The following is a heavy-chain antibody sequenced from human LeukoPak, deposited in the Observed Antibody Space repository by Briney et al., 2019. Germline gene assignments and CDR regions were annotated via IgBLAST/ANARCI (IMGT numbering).Heavy chain of an antibody. J-gene: IGHJ6*03. CDR2: ISGSVGST. CDR3: AKGPIEATWGFYIEV. D-gene: IGHD1-26*01. Sequence: GGSPRLSCAASGFTFSDYAMSWVRQDPGRGLEWVSGISGSVGSTSYRHTVRGRFTTTTDNSKSTLYMQLSSLRDEDTAVYYCAKGPIEATWGFYIEVWFKGTTVTVSS. CDR1: GFTFSDYA. V-gene: IGHV3-23*01.